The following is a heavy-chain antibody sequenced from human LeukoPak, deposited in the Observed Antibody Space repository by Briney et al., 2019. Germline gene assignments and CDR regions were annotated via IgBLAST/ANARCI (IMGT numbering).Heavy chain of an antibody. CDR2: ISSSSSYI. Sequence: PGGSLRLSCAASGFSFSDHAMSWVRLSPGKGLEWVSSISSSSSYIYYADSVKGRFTISRDNAKNSLYLQMNSLRAEDTAVYYCARGVDYGDYWGQGTLVTVSS. V-gene: IGHV3-21*01. CDR3: ARGVDYGDY. CDR1: GFSFSDHA. J-gene: IGHJ4*02.